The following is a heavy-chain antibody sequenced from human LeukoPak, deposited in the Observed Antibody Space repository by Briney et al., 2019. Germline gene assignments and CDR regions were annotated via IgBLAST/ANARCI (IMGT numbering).Heavy chain of an antibody. CDR1: GGSVSSYY. CDR3: RGRNTFGFDY. J-gene: IGHJ4*02. Sequence: SETLSLTCTVSGGSVSSYYWSWIRQPAGKGLEWIGRIYTSGSTNYNPSLKSRVTMSVDTSKNQFSLKLSSVTAADTAVYYCRGRNTFGFDYWGQGTLVTVSS. V-gene: IGHV4-4*07. CDR2: IYTSGST. D-gene: IGHD1-26*01.